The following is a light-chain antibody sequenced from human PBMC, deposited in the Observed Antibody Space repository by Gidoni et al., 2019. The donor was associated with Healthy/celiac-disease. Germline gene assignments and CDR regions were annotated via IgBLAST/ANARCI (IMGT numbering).Light chain of an antibody. CDR3: QQSYSTLIT. V-gene: IGKV1-39*01. CDR1: QSISSY. Sequence: DIQMTQSPSSLSASVGDRVTITCRASQSISSYVNWYQQKPGKAPKLLIYAASSLQSGVPSRFSGSRSWTAVTLTISSLQPDDFATFYCQQSYSTLITFGPGTKVDIK. J-gene: IGKJ3*01. CDR2: AAS.